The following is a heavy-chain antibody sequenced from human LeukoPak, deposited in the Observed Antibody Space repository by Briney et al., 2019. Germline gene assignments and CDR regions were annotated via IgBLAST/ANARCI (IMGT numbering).Heavy chain of an antibody. V-gene: IGHV3-48*04. J-gene: IGHJ4*02. CDR2: ISSSSSTI. CDR1: GFTFSSYS. D-gene: IGHD3-10*01. Sequence: GGSLRLSCAASGFTFSSYSMNWVRQAPGKGLEWVSYISSSSSTIYYADSVKGRFTISRDNAKNSLYLQMNSLRAEDTAVYYCARDPYGSGRWYGYWGQGTLVTVSS. CDR3: ARDPYGSGRWYGY.